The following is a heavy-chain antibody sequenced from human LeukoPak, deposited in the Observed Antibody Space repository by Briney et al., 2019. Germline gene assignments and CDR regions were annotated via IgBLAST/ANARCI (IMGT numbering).Heavy chain of an antibody. CDR2: ISSSSSYI. J-gene: IGHJ3*02. CDR3: ARGRYYDSSGYYKGVYAFDI. D-gene: IGHD3-22*01. CDR1: GFTFSSYS. Sequence: GGSLRLSCAASGFTFSSYSMDWVRQAPGKGLEWVSSISSSSSYIYYADSVKGRFTISRDNAKNSLYLQMNSLRAEDTAVYYCARGRYYDSSGYYKGVYAFDIWGQGTMVTVSS. V-gene: IGHV3-21*01.